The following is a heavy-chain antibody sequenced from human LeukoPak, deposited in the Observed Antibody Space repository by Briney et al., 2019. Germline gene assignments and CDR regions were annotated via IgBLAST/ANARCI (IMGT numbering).Heavy chain of an antibody. V-gene: IGHV4-59*01. CDR1: GGSISSYY. CDR2: IYYSGST. J-gene: IGHJ4*02. D-gene: IGHD2-8*01. Sequence: SETLSLTCTVSGGSISSYYWSWIRQPPGKGLEWLGYIYYSGSTNYNPSLKSRVTISVDTSKNQFSLKLSSVTAADTAVYYCARAYCTNGVCIDGNFDYWGQGTLVTVSS. CDR3: ARAYCTNGVCIDGNFDY.